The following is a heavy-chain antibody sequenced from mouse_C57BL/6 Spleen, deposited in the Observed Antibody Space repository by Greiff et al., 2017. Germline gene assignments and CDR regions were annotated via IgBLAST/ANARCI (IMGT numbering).Heavy chain of an antibody. CDR2: IYPGSGNT. CDR3: ARSDYYGSSQFAY. D-gene: IGHD1-1*01. J-gene: IGHJ3*01. V-gene: IGHV1-76*01. CDR1: GYTFTDYY. Sequence: QVQLQQSGAELVRPGASVKLSCKASGYTFTDYYINWVKQRPGQGLEWIARIYPGSGNTYYNEKFKGKATLTAEKSSSTAYMQLSSLTSEDSAVYFCARSDYYGSSQFAYWGQGTLVTGSA.